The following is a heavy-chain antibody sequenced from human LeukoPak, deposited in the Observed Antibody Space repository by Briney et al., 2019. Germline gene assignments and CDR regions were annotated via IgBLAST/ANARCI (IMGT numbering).Heavy chain of an antibody. J-gene: IGHJ4*02. CDR2: KTTSGST. Sequence: RTSETLSLTCTVSSGSISGFYWSWIRQPAGKGLEWIGRKTTSGSTHYNPSLRSRITMSLDTSTNQFSLRLSAVTAADTAVYYCASDESITWDPPFDYWGPGILVTVSS. V-gene: IGHV4-4*07. D-gene: IGHD3-3*02. CDR1: SGSISGFY. CDR3: ASDESITWDPPFDY.